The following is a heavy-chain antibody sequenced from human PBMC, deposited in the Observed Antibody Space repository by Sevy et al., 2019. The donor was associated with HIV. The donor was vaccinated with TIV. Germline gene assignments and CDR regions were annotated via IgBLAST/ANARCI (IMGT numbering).Heavy chain of an antibody. J-gene: IGHJ6*03. CDR1: GGTFSSYP. CDR3: ARDHGVASNYYYNMDV. Sequence: ASVKVSCKASGGTFSSYPISWVRQAPGQGLEWMGRIIPIFGTTNYAQKFQASVTITADEATSTSYMELSSLRSEDTAVYYCARDHGVASNYYYNMDVWGKGTTVTVSS. V-gene: IGHV1-69*13. D-gene: IGHD2-15*01. CDR2: IIPIFGTT.